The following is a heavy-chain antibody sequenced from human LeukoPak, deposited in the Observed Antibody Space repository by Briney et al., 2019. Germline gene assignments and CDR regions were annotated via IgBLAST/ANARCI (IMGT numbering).Heavy chain of an antibody. Sequence: PSQTLSLTCTVSGGSISSGGYYWSWIRQPPGKGLEWIGYIYHSGSTYYNPSLKSRVTISVDRSKNQFSLKLSSVTAADTAVYYCARGHGDYYAFDIWGQGTMVTVSS. CDR2: IYHSGST. V-gene: IGHV4-30-2*01. J-gene: IGHJ3*02. CDR3: ARGHGDYYAFDI. CDR1: GGSISSGGYY. D-gene: IGHD4-17*01.